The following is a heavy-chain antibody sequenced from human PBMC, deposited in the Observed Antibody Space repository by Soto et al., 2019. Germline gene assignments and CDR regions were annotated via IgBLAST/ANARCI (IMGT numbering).Heavy chain of an antibody. V-gene: IGHV5-51*01. Sequence: PGESLKISCKGSGYSFNNYWIGWVRQMPRKGLEWMGIIYPGDSDNRYSPSFQGQVTISADKSINTAYLQWSSLKASDTAMYYCARHGSSSDYIYYYMDVWGKGTTVTVSS. CDR2: IYPGDSDN. CDR1: GYSFNNYW. D-gene: IGHD6-6*01. CDR3: ARHGSSSDYIYYYMDV. J-gene: IGHJ6*03.